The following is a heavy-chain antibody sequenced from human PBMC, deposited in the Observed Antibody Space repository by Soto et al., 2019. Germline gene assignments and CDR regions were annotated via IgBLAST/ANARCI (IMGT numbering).Heavy chain of an antibody. J-gene: IGHJ6*03. D-gene: IGHD2-15*01. Sequence: ASVKVSCKASGGTFSSYTISWVRQAPGQGLEWMGRIIPILGIANYAQKFQGRVTITADKSTSTAYMELSSLRSEDTAVYYCARGGRYCSGGSCYAHDYYYYYMDVWGKGTTVTASS. CDR1: GGTFSSYT. CDR3: ARGGRYCSGGSCYAHDYYYYYMDV. CDR2: IIPILGIA. V-gene: IGHV1-69*02.